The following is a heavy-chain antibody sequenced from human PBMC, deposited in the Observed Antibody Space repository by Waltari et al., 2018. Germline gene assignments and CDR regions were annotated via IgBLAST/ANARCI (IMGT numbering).Heavy chain of an antibody. CDR3: ATIPWGYDSSGYYYGY. CDR1: GYTFTGYY. J-gene: IGHJ4*02. D-gene: IGHD3-22*01. V-gene: IGHV1-2*02. Sequence: QVQLVQSGAEVKKPGASVKVSCKASGYTFTGYYMHWVRQAPGQGLEWMGWINPNSGGTNYAQKFQGRVTMTRDTSISTAYMELSRLRSDDTAVYYCATIPWGYDSSGYYYGYWGQGTLVTVSS. CDR2: INPNSGGT.